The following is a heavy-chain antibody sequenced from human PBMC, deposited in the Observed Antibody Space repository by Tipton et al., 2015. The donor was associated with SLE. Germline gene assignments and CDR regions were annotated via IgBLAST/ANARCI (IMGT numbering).Heavy chain of an antibody. D-gene: IGHD3-10*01. J-gene: IGHJ4*02. Sequence: TLSLTCAVYGGSFSGYYWSWIRQPPGKGLEWIGEINHSGSTNYNPSLKSRVTISVDTSKHQFSLKLSSVPAADTAVYYCARELRAGYFDYWGQGTLVTVSS. CDR1: GGSFSGYY. CDR3: ARELRAGYFDY. CDR2: INHSGST. V-gene: IGHV4-34*01.